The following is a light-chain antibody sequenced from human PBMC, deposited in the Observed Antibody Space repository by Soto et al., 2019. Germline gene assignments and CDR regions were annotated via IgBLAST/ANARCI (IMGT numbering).Light chain of an antibody. V-gene: IGKV1-39*01. Sequence: DIQMTQSPSSLSASVGDRVTITCRASQDIRKYLNWYQQKPGKAPKILIYAASSLERGVPSRFSGSGSETDFTLTISSLQPEDCASYYCQQSYSTLLTCGGGNKGDIK. CDR2: AAS. CDR1: QDIRKY. CDR3: QQSYSTLLT. J-gene: IGKJ4*01.